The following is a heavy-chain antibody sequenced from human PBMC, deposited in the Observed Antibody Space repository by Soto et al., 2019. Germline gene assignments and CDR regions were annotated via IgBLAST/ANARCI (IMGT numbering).Heavy chain of an antibody. V-gene: IGHV4-30-2*01. CDR1: GGSISSGDYS. CDR3: ARVRREYDNSGPVDY. J-gene: IGHJ4*02. CDR2: IYYGGST. Sequence: QLQLQESGPGLVKPSQTLSLTCAVSGGSISSGDYSWNWIRQPPGKGLEWIGYIYYGGSTYYNPSLQSRVTMSVDRYRNQFALKLNSVTPADTAVYYFARVRREYDNSGPVDYWGQGTLVSVSS. D-gene: IGHD3-22*01.